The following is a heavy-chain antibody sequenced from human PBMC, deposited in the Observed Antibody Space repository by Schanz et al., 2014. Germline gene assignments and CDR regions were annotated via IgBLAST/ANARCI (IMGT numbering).Heavy chain of an antibody. J-gene: IGHJ4*02. V-gene: IGHV3-11*06. CDR2: ISSSSHYT. D-gene: IGHD2-2*01. CDR1: GFTFSDYY. CDR3: ARDRRGYCSTTSCHIFDY. Sequence: QVQLVESGGGLVKPGGSLRLSCAASGFTFSDYYMSWLRQAPGKGLEWLSYISSSSHYTNYADSVKGRFTISRDNAKNSLSLQMNSVRAEDTAVYYCARDRRGYCSTTSCHIFDYWGQGTLVTVSS.